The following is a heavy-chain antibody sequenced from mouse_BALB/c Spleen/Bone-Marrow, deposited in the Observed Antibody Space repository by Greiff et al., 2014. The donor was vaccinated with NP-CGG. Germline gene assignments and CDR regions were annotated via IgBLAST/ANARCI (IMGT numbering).Heavy chain of an antibody. D-gene: IGHD2-14*01. CDR2: ISTYSGNT. CDR1: GYTFTDYA. CDR3: ARGNRYDEAWFAY. V-gene: IGHV1-67*01. J-gene: IGHJ3*01. Sequence: VQLQQSGPELVRPGVSVKISCKGSGYTFTDYAMHWVKQSHAKSLEWIGVISTYSGNTNYNQKFKGKATMTVDKSSSTAYTELARLTSEDSGIYYCARGNRYDEAWFAYWGQGTLVTVSA.